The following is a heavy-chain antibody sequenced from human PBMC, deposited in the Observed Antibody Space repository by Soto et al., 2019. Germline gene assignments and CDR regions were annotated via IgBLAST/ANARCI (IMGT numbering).Heavy chain of an antibody. V-gene: IGHV4-61*10. CDR2: IYYSGST. CDR1: GGSVSSVSNY. Sequence: SETLSLTCTVSGGSVSSVSNYWSWLRQPDGKGPKWIGYIYYSGSTKYNASLKSRVTMSVDTAKNQFSLKLSAVTAADTAVYYGARYCSSVTWQGFDPWGQGTLVTVSS. J-gene: IGHJ5*02. CDR3: ARYCSSVTWQGFDP. D-gene: IGHD2-2*01.